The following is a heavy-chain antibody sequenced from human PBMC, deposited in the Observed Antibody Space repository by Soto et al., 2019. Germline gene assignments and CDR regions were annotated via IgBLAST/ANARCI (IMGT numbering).Heavy chain of an antibody. CDR2: IFDSGSN. Sequence: QVQLQESGPGLVKPSEPLSLPCTVSGGSLSGGVHSWSWIRQPPGKGLEWIGHIFDSGSNYYNPSLKSRLTISVDTSKSKFSLRMSSVSAADTAVYYCAREIMPLTNDWYFDLWGRGTLVTVSS. J-gene: IGHJ2*01. V-gene: IGHV4-30-4*01. CDR1: GGSLSGGVHS. CDR3: AREIMPLTNDWYFDL. D-gene: IGHD2-8*01.